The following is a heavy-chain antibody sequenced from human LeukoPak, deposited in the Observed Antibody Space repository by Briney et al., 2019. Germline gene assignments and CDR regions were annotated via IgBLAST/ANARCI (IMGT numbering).Heavy chain of an antibody. J-gene: IGHJ4*02. CDR2: IYYSGST. D-gene: IGHD2-8*02. CDR1: GDSISSSSYY. CDR3: ARHGGVGVIPDFDY. V-gene: IGHV4-39*01. Sequence: SETLSLTCTVSGDSISSSSYYWGWIRQPPGKGLQWIGSIYYSGSTYHNPSLKSRVTMPVHTTKNQFSLKLSSVPAADTAVYYCARHGGVGVIPDFDYWGPGTLVTVSS.